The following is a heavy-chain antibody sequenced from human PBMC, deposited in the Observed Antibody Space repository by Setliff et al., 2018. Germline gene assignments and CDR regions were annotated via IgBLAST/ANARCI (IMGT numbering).Heavy chain of an antibody. Sequence: ASVKVSCKASGYTFTSYAMNWVRQAPGRGLEWMGWINTNTGNPTYAQGFTGRFVFSLDTSVSTAYLQISSLKAEDTAVYYCARPYSSSARWYFDLWGQGTLVTVSS. J-gene: IGHJ2*01. CDR3: ARPYSSSARWYFDL. V-gene: IGHV7-4-1*02. CDR1: GYTFTSYA. D-gene: IGHD6-6*01. CDR2: INTNTGNP.